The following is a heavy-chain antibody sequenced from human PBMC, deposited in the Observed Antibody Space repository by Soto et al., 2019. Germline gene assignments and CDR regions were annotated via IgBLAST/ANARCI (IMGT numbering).Heavy chain of an antibody. V-gene: IGHV3-30*18. Sequence: QVQLVESGGGVVQPGRSLRLSCAASGFTFSSYGMHWVRQAPGKGLEWVAVISYDGSNKYYADSVKGRFTISRDNSKNTLYLQMNSLRAEDTAVYYCAKHWIAAAGTSYYFDYWGQGTLVTVSS. CDR1: GFTFSSYG. J-gene: IGHJ4*02. CDR2: ISYDGSNK. D-gene: IGHD6-13*01. CDR3: AKHWIAAAGTSYYFDY.